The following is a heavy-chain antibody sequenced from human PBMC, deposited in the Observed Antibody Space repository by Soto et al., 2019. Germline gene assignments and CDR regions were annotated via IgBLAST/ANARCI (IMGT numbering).Heavy chain of an antibody. CDR1: GGTFSSYT. CDR2: IIPILGIA. Sequence: QVQLVQSGAEVKKPGSSVKVSCKASGGTFSSYTISWVRQAPGQGLEWRGRIIPILGIANYAQKFQGRGTITADKSTSTAYMELSSLRSEDTAVYYCARDPSAYDLPAYWGQGTLVTVSS. J-gene: IGHJ4*02. D-gene: IGHD5-12*01. V-gene: IGHV1-69*08. CDR3: ARDPSAYDLPAY.